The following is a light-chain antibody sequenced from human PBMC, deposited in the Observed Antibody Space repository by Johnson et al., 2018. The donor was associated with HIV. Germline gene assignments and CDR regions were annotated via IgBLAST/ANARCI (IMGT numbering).Light chain of an antibody. CDR1: SSNIGNNY. CDR2: DNN. J-gene: IGLJ1*01. CDR3: GTWDSSLSAYV. V-gene: IGLV1-51*01. Sequence: QSILTQPPSVSAAPGQKVTISCSGSSSNIGNNYVSWYQQLPGRAPKLLIYDNNKRPSGIPDRFSGSKSDTSATLGITGLQTGDEADYYCGTWDSSLSAYVFGTVTKVTVL.